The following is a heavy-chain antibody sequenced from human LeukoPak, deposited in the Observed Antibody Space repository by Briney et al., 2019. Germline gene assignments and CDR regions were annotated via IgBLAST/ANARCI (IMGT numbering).Heavy chain of an antibody. CDR3: ARESLGPPYYFDY. V-gene: IGHV4-61*02. J-gene: IGHJ4*02. D-gene: IGHD1-26*01. Sequence: SQTLSLTCSVSGGSISSGSDYWSWIRQPAGKGLEWIGRIYTSGSTNYNPSLKSRVTISVDTSKNQFSLKLTPVTAADTAVYYCARESLGPPYYFDYWGQGTLVTVSS. CDR1: GGSISSGSDY. CDR2: IYTSGST.